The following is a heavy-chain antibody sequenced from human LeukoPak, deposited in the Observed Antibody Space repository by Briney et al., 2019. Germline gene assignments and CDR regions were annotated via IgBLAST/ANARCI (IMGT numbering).Heavy chain of an antibody. Sequence: SETLSLTCTVSGGSIRSYYWSWTRQPPGKGLEWIGYIYYSGSTNYNPSLKSRVTISVDTSKNQFSLNLSSVTAADTAVYYCARGYSGSYCDYWGQGTLVTVSS. CDR3: ARGYSGSYCDY. CDR1: GGSIRSYY. D-gene: IGHD1-26*01. CDR2: IYYSGST. J-gene: IGHJ4*02. V-gene: IGHV4-59*01.